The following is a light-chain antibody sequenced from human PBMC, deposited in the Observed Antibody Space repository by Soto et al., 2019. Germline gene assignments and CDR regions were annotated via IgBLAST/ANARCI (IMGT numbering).Light chain of an antibody. Sequence: EIVLTQSPAPLSLSPGERATLSCRASQSISSSLAWYRQKPGQAPRLLIYDASTRATGFPARFSGSGSGTDFTLTIGSLEPEDFAVYYCQQRSEWPRTFGQGTKVEIK. CDR2: DAS. CDR3: QQRSEWPRT. V-gene: IGKV3-11*01. J-gene: IGKJ1*01. CDR1: QSISSS.